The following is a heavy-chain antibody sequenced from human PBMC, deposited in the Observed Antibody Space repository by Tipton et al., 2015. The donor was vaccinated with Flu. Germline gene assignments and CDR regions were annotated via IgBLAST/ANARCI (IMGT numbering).Heavy chain of an antibody. CDR1: GASMTTYF. J-gene: IGHJ5*02. CDR3: ARRDYSNYVSDPKNWFDP. V-gene: IGHV4-59*08. Sequence: TLSLTCSVSGASMTTYFWSWIRKPPGKGLEWIGYVHSIGTTNYNPSLRSRVAISVDTSKNQFSLRVISMTAADTAVYYCARRDYSNYVSDPKNWFDPWGQGTLVTVSS. CDR2: VHSIGTT. D-gene: IGHD4-11*01.